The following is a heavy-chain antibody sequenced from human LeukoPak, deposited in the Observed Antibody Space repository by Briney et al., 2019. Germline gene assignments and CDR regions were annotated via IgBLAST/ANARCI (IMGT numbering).Heavy chain of an antibody. Sequence: PGGSLRLSCAASGFTFSSYSMNWVRQAPGKGLEWVSSISSSSSYIYYADSVKGRFTISRDNAKNSLYLQMNSLRAEDTAVYYCARGLFDDYGDYDQPGDYWGQGTLVTVSS. J-gene: IGHJ4*02. CDR3: ARGLFDDYGDYDQPGDY. V-gene: IGHV3-21*01. CDR2: ISSSSSYI. D-gene: IGHD4-17*01. CDR1: GFTFSSYS.